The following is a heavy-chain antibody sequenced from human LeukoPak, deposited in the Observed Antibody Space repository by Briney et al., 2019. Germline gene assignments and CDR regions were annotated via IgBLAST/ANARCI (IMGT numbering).Heavy chain of an antibody. Sequence: SQTLSLTCAISGDSVSSNSAAWNWIRQSPSRGPEWLGRTYYRSKWYNDYAVSVKSRITINPDTSKNQFSLQLNSVTPEDTAVYYCVRVGYCSGGSCHDNWFDPWGQGTLVTVSS. CDR3: VRVGYCSGGSCHDNWFDP. CDR1: GDSVSSNSAA. J-gene: IGHJ5*02. CDR2: TYYRSKWYN. D-gene: IGHD2-15*01. V-gene: IGHV6-1*01.